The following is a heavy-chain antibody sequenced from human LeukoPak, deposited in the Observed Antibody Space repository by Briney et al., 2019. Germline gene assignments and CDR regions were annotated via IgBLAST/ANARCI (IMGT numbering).Heavy chain of an antibody. D-gene: IGHD5-18*01. CDR2: ISWNSGSI. V-gene: IGHV3-9*01. J-gene: IGHJ4*02. CDR1: GFTFDDYA. CDR3: AKDIGGGGYSYGYFDY. Sequence: GGSLRLSCAASGFTFDDYAMHWVRQAPGKGLEWVSGISWNSGSIGYADSVKGRFTISRDNAKNSLYLQMNSLRAEDTALYYCAKDIGGGGYSYGYFDYWGQGTLVTVSS.